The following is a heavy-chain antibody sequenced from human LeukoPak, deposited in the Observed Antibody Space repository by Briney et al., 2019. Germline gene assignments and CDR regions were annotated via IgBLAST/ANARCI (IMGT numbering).Heavy chain of an antibody. V-gene: IGHV3-21*01. D-gene: IGHD6-6*01. J-gene: IGHJ4*02. CDR3: ARSEHSSSSFDY. CDR2: ISSSSTHI. Sequence: GGSLRLSCAASGFTFSSYSMNWVRQAPGKGLEWVSYISSSSTHIYYADSVKGRSTISRDNARNSLYLQMNSLRAEDTAIYYCARSEHSSSSFDYWGQGTLVTVSS. CDR1: GFTFSSYS.